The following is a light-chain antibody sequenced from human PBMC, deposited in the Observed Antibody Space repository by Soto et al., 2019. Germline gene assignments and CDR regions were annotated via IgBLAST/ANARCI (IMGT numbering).Light chain of an antibody. J-gene: IGKJ1*01. CDR3: QQYNNWPQT. Sequence: PGERATLSCRASRTVDGNYLAWYHQKPGQAPRLLIYGASTRATGIPARFSGSGSGTEFTLTISSLQSEDFAVYYCQQYNNWPQTFGQGTKVDIK. CDR2: GAS. CDR1: RTVDGN. V-gene: IGKV3-15*01.